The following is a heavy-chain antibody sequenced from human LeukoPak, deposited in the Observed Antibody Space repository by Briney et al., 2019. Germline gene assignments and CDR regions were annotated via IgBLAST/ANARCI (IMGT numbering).Heavy chain of an antibody. J-gene: IGHJ4*02. V-gene: IGHV3-23*01. CDR1: GFTFSTYV. D-gene: IGHD6-13*01. Sequence: GSLRLSCAASGFTFSTYVMTWVRQAPGKGLEWVSAISAYGGSTFYADSVKGRFTISRDISKNMLYLQMNSLRADDTAVYYCARGAISSWYEDWGQGTLVTVSS. CDR3: ARGAISSWYED. CDR2: ISAYGGST.